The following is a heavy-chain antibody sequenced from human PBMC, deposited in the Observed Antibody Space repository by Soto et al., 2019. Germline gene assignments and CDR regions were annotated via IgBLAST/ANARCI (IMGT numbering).Heavy chain of an antibody. Sequence: QVQLVQSGAEVKKPGASVKVSCKASGYTFTSYDINWVRQATGQGLEWMGWMNPNSGNTGYAQKFQGRGTLTRNTSIITAYMELRSLRSEYTAVYYCARERTVAGNDYWGQGPLVTVSS. CDR1: GYTFTSYD. V-gene: IGHV1-8*01. CDR2: MNPNSGNT. CDR3: ARERTVAGNDY. D-gene: IGHD6-19*01. J-gene: IGHJ4*02.